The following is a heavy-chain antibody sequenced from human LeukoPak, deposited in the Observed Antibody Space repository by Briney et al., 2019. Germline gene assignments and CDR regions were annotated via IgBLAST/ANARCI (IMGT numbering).Heavy chain of an antibody. CDR3: TTPGSDDY. V-gene: IGHV3-15*01. D-gene: IGHD3-10*01. J-gene: IGHJ4*02. Sequence: GGSLRLSCAASGFTFSNAWMSWVRQAPGKGLEWLGRIRSKADGGTTDYATPVKGRFTFSRDDSKSTLYLQMNSLKTEDTAVYYCTTPGSDDYWGQGTLVTVSS. CDR2: IRSKADGGTT. CDR1: GFTFSNAW.